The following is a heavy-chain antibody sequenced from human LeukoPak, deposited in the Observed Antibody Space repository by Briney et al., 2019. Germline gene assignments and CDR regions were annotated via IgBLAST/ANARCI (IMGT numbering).Heavy chain of an antibody. J-gene: IGHJ3*01. V-gene: IGHV3-23*01. Sequence: PGGSLRLSCAASGFTFSSYAMSWVRQAPGKGLEWVSAISGSGGSTYYADSLKGRVTISRDNSKNTVYFQMNSLTAEDTAVYYCASLLRGTFDVWGRGTMVTVSS. CDR2: ISGSGGST. CDR1: GFTFSSYA. CDR3: ASLLRGTFDV.